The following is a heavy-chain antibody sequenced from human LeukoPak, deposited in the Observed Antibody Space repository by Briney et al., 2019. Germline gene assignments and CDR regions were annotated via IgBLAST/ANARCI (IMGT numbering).Heavy chain of an antibody. CDR2: IRVSGASS. Sequence: GGSVRLSCEASGFTFSNYAMTWVRQAPGKGLEWVSSIRVSGASSFYADSVKGRFAMSRDNSKSTLYLQMNSLRVGDTAVYYCGRDPNGDYVGAFDFGGQGTLVTVSS. D-gene: IGHD4-17*01. CDR1: GFTFSNYA. J-gene: IGHJ3*01. V-gene: IGHV3-23*01. CDR3: GRDPNGDYVGAFDF.